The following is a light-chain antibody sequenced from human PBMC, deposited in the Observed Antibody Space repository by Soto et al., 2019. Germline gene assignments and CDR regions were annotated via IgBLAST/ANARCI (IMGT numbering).Light chain of an antibody. CDR3: QQYNNWPRV. J-gene: IGKJ1*01. Sequence: EMVMTQSPATLSVSPGERATLSCRASQSVSSNLAWYQQKPGQAPRLLIYGASTRATGIPARCSGSGSGTEFTLTISSLQSEDFAVYYCQQYNNWPRVFGQGAKVEIK. CDR2: GAS. V-gene: IGKV3-15*01. CDR1: QSVSSN.